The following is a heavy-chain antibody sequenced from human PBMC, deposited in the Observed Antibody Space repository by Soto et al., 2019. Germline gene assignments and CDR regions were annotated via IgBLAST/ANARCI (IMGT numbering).Heavy chain of an antibody. CDR1: GFTFDDYA. V-gene: IGHV3-9*01. J-gene: IGHJ6*02. CDR2: ISWNSGSI. Sequence: LRLSCAASGFTFDDYAMHWVRQAPGKGQEWVSGISWNSGSIGYADSVKGRFTISRDNAKNSLYVQTNSLRAEDTALYYCAKDIGANYESMGGTYGMDVWGQGTTVTVSS. D-gene: IGHD1-7*01. CDR3: AKDIGANYESMGGTYGMDV.